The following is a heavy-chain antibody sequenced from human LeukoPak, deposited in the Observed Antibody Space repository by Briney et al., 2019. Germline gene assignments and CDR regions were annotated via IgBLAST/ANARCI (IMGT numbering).Heavy chain of an antibody. Sequence: GGSLRLSCSDSESILSTYAVNWVRQAPGKGLEWVSSIDSSGGYMFYADSVKGRFIISRDNAKDPLYLQMNSLRVEDTAVYYCLRGDRRDYWGQGTLVTVSS. CDR2: IDSSGGYM. CDR1: ESILSTYA. CDR3: LRGDRRDY. J-gene: IGHJ4*02. V-gene: IGHV3-21*06.